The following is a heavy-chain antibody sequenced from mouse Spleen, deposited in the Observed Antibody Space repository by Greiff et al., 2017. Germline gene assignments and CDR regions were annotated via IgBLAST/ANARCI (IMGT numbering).Heavy chain of an antibody. CDR2: IDPSDSYT. J-gene: IGHJ4*01. V-gene: IGHV1-50*01. CDR3: ARGGLSGTGYYAMDY. CDR1: GYTFTSYW. Sequence: QVQLQQPGAELVKPGASVKLSCKASGYTFTSYWMQWVKQRPGQGLEWIGEIDPSDSYTNYNQKFKGKATLTVDTSSSTAYMQLSSLTSEDSAVYYCARGGLSGTGYYAMDYWGQGTSVTVSS. D-gene: IGHD4-1*01.